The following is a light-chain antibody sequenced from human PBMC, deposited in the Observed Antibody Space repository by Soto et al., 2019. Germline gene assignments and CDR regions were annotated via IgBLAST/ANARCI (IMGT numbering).Light chain of an antibody. CDR1: QSMSNSN. J-gene: IGKJ1*01. Sequence: IVLTQSPGTLSLSPGDRATLSCRASQSMSNSNLAWYQQKPGQAPRLLISGASTRAAGIPARFSGSGSGTEFTLTISSLQSEDFAVYYCQHYNTWPWTFGQGTKVDIK. V-gene: IGKV3-15*01. CDR3: QHYNTWPWT. CDR2: GAS.